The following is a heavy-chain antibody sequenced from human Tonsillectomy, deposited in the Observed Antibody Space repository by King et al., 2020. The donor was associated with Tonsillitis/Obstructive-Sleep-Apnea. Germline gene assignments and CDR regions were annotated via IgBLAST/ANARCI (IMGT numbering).Heavy chain of an antibody. CDR2: INPDSGGT. D-gene: IGHD3-10*01. Sequence: VQLVESGAEVKKPGASVKVSCTASGYTFTGYYIHWVRQAPGQGLEWMGWINPDSGGTNCAQKFQGRVTMTRDTSISTAYMELSSLRSADTAVYYCAAGYTYGYYYYYFGMDVWGQGTTVTVSS. CDR1: GYTFTGYY. CDR3: AAGYTYGYYYYYFGMDV. V-gene: IGHV1-2*02. J-gene: IGHJ6*02.